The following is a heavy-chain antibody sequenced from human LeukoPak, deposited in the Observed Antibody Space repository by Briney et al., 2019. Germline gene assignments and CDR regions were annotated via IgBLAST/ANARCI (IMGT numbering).Heavy chain of an antibody. CDR1: GGTFSSYA. CDR2: INPNSGGT. J-gene: IGHJ4*02. CDR3: ARDSSSSD. V-gene: IGHV1-2*06. Sequence: WASVKVSCKASGGTFSSYAISWVRQAPGQGLEWMGRINPNSGGTNYAQKFQGRVTMTRDTSISTAYMELSRLRSDDTAVYYCARDSSSSDWGQGTLVTVSS. D-gene: IGHD6-13*01.